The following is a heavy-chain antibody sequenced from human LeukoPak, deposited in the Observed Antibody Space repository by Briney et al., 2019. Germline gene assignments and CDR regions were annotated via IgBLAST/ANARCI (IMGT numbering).Heavy chain of an antibody. Sequence: PGGSLRLSCAASGFTFSSYGMHWVRQAPGKGLEWEAFIRYDGSNKYYADSMKGRFTISRDNSKNTLYLQMNSLRAEDTAVYYCAKTLGYCSGGSCYSGVIDYWGQGTLVTVSS. D-gene: IGHD2-15*01. V-gene: IGHV3-30*02. CDR2: IRYDGSNK. J-gene: IGHJ4*02. CDR1: GFTFSSYG. CDR3: AKTLGYCSGGSCYSGVIDY.